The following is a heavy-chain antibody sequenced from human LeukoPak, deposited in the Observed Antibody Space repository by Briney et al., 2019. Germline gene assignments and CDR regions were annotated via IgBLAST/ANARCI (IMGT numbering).Heavy chain of an antibody. CDR2: ISGSGGST. D-gene: IGHD2-2*01. J-gene: IGHJ4*02. CDR1: GFTFSSYA. CDR3: AKRSEYCSSTSCFFGY. Sequence: GGSLRLPCAASGFTFSSYAMSWVRQAPGKGLEWVSAISGSGGSTYYADSVKGRFTISRDNSKNTLYLQMNSLRAEDTAVYYCAKRSEYCSSTSCFFGYWGQGTLVTVSS. V-gene: IGHV3-23*01.